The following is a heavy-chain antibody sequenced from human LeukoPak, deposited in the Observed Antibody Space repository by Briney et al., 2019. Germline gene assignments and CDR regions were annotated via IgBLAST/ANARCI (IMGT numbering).Heavy chain of an antibody. V-gene: IGHV1-69*13. J-gene: IGHJ4*02. CDR3: ARDRPYTGGWRGFDY. CDR2: IIPMFGIA. CDR1: GGTFIRYA. Sequence: SVKVSFKASGGTFIRYAISWVRQAPGQGLEWMGGIIPMFGIANYAQKFQGRVTITANESTSTAYMELSSLRSEDTAVYYCARDRPYTGGWRGFDYWGQGTLVTVSS. D-gene: IGHD6-19*01.